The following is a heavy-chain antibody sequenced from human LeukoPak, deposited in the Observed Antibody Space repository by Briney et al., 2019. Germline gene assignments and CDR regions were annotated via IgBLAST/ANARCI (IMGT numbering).Heavy chain of an antibody. D-gene: IGHD3-22*01. CDR2: IYTSGST. Sequence: SETLSLTCTVSGGSISSYYWSWIRQPAGKGLEWIGRIYTSGSTNYNPSLKSRVTMSVDTSKNQFSLKLSSVTAADTAVYYCARDVRHYDSSGYYGYFDCWGQGTLVTVSS. V-gene: IGHV4-4*07. J-gene: IGHJ4*02. CDR3: ARDVRHYDSSGYYGYFDC. CDR1: GGSISSYY.